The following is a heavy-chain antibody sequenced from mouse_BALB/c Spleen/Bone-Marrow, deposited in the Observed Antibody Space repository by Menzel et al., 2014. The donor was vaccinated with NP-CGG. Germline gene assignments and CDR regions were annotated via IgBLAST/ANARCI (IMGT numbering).Heavy chain of an antibody. Sequence: EVHLVESGGGLVQPGRSLKLSCAASGFDFSGFWMGWVRQAPGKGLEWIGEINPDSSTINYTPSLKDRFIISRDNAKNTLCLHMNKVRSEDTAFYYCGSLRYYGGFAYWGQGTLVTVSA. CDR2: INPDSSTI. J-gene: IGHJ3*01. V-gene: IGHV4-1*02. CDR1: GFDFSGFW. D-gene: IGHD1-1*01. CDR3: GSLRYYGGFAY.